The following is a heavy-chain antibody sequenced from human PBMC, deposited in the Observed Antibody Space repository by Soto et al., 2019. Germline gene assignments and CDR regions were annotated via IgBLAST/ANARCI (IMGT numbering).Heavy chain of an antibody. V-gene: IGHV3-23*01. Sequence: EVLLLESGGGLVQPGGSLRLSCAASGFTFISYAMSWVRQAPGKGLEWVSAISGSGGSTYYADSVKGRFTITRDNSKTTLYLQMNSLRAEDTAVYYCAKPRYYGGNLMNMDVWGQGNTVTLSS. D-gene: IGHD4-17*01. CDR3: AKPRYYGGNLMNMDV. CDR1: GFTFISYA. J-gene: IGHJ6*02. CDR2: ISGSGGST.